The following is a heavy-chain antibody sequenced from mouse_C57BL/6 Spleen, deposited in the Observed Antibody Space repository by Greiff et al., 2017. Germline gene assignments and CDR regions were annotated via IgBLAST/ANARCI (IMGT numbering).Heavy chain of an antibody. CDR2: INPSNGGT. Sequence: QVQLQQPGTELVKPGASVKLSCKASGYTFTSYWMHWVKQRPGHGLEWIGNINPSNGGTNYNEKFKSKATLTVDKSSSTAYMQLSSLTSEDSAVYYCARPYGTTVVATRYLDVWGTGTTVTVSS. CDR1: GYTFTSYW. J-gene: IGHJ1*03. D-gene: IGHD1-1*01. V-gene: IGHV1-53*01. CDR3: ARPYGTTVVATRYLDV.